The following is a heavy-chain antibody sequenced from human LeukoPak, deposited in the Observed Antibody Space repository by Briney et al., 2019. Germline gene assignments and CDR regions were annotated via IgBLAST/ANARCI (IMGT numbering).Heavy chain of an antibody. CDR3: CGSGWFAGPFGY. CDR2: MHYSGST. CDR1: GGSITKNGYY. J-gene: IGHJ4*02. Sequence: NSSETLSLTCSVSGGSITKNGYYWGWIRQSPETGLEWIGSMHYSGSTYYNPSLNSRVTISVDTSKNQFSLKLTSVTAADTAVYYCCGSGWFAGPFGYWGQGALVTVSS. V-gene: IGHV4-39*07. D-gene: IGHD6-19*01.